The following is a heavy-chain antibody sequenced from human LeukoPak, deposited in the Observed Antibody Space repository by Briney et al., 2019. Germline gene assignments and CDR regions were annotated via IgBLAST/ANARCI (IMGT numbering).Heavy chain of an antibody. CDR3: ARGRKGWNYLSGMINWFDP. D-gene: IGHD1-7*01. CDR2: IYYSGST. J-gene: IGHJ5*02. V-gene: IGHV4-30-4*01. CDR1: GGSISSGDYY. Sequence: SETLSLTCTVSGGSISSGDYYWSWIRQPPGKGLEWIGYIYYSGSTYYNPSLKSRVTISVDTSKNQFSLKLSSVTAADTAVYYCARGRKGWNYLSGMINWFDPRGQGTLVTVSS.